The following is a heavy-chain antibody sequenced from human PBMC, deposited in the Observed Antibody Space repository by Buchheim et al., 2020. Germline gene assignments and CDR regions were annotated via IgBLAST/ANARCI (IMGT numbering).Heavy chain of an antibody. D-gene: IGHD2-15*01. CDR1: GFTFSSYG. J-gene: IGHJ6*02. CDR2: TSYDGSNK. Sequence: QVQLVESGGGVVQPGRSLRLSCAASGFTFSSYGMHWVRQAPGKGLEWVAVTSYDGSNKYYADSVKGRFTISRDNSKNTLYLQMNSLGAEDTAVYYCAKDRGYCSGGSCYTNYGMDVWGQGTT. CDR3: AKDRGYCSGGSCYTNYGMDV. V-gene: IGHV3-30*18.